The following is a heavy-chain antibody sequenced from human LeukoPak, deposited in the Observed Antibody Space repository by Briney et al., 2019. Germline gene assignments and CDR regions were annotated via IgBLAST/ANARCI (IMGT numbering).Heavy chain of an antibody. CDR1: GGTFSSYA. J-gene: IGHJ4*02. D-gene: IGHD1-26*01. CDR2: TIPIFGTA. V-gene: IGHV1-69*13. CDR3: ARGVVGATTGAYSFDY. Sequence: ASVKVSCKASGGTFSSYAISWVRQAPGQGLGWMGGTIPIFGTANYAQKFQGRVTIIADESTSTAYMELSSLRSEDTAVYYCARGVVGATTGAYSFDYWGRGTLVTVSS.